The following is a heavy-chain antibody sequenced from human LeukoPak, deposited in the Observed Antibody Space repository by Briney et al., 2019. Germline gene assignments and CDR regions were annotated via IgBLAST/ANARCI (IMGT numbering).Heavy chain of an antibody. CDR1: GFTFSSYS. CDR2: IYSGGST. V-gene: IGHV3-66*01. J-gene: IGHJ6*02. CDR3: ARGLPNYYGMDV. Sequence: GGSLRLSCAASGFTFSSYSMNWVRQAPGKGLEWVSVIYSGGSTYYADSVKGRFTISRDNSKNTLYLQMNSLRAEDTAVYYCARGLPNYYGMDVWGQGTTVTVSS.